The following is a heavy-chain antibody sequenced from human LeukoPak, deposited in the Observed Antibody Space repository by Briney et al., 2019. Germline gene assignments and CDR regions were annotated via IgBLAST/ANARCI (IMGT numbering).Heavy chain of an antibody. CDR3: ASGLVTGTGR. CDR1: GFTFSSYA. J-gene: IGHJ4*02. D-gene: IGHD1-20*01. CDR2: ISYDGSNK. V-gene: IGHV3-30*04. Sequence: GGSLRLSCAASGFTFSSYAMHWVRQAPGKGLEWVAVISYDGSNKYYAGSVKGRFTISRDNSKNTLYLQMNSLRAEDTAVYYCASGLVTGTGRWGQGTLVTVSS.